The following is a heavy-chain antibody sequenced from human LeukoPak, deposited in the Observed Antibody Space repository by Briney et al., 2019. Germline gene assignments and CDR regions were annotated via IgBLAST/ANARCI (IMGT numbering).Heavy chain of an antibody. V-gene: IGHV3-21*01. CDR1: GFTFSSYS. J-gene: IGHJ5*02. D-gene: IGHD3-10*01. Sequence: GGSLRLSCAASGFTFSSYSMNWVRQAPGKGLEWVSSISSSSSYIYYADSVKGRFTISRDNAKNSLYLQMNSLRAEDTAVYYCARDLSTLDGSGSYLYNGPGYNWFDPWGQGTLVTVSS. CDR3: ARDLSTLDGSGSYLYNGPGYNWFDP. CDR2: ISSSSSYI.